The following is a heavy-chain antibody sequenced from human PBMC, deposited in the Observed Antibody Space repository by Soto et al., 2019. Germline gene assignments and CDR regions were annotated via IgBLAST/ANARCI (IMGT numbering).Heavy chain of an antibody. D-gene: IGHD3-9*01. CDR3: VKDVDYDISEWLDP. Sequence: GGSLRLSCAASGFTFSSYAMSWVRQAPGKGLEWVSVISGSGGSTYYADSVKGRSTISRDNSKNTLYLQMNSLRAEDTAVYYFVKDVDYDISEWLDPWGQGTLVTVSS. V-gene: IGHV3-23*01. CDR2: ISGSGGST. CDR1: GFTFSSYA. J-gene: IGHJ5*02.